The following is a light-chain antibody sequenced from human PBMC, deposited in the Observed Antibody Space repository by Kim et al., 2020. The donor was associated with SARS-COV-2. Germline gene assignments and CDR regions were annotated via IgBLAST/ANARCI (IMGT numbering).Light chain of an antibody. V-gene: IGLV1-40*01. J-gene: IGLJ1*01. CDR3: QSYDSSLGGSYV. CDR2: GNS. CDR1: SSNIGAGYD. Sequence: QSVLTQPPSVSGAPGQRVTISCTGSSSNIGAGYDVHWYQQLPGTAPKLLIYGNSNRPSGVSDRFSGSKSGTSASLAITGLQAEDEADYYCQSYDSSLGGSYVFGTGTKVTVL.